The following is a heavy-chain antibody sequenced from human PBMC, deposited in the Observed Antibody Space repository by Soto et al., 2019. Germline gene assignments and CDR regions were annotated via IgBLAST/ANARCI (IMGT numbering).Heavy chain of an antibody. CDR3: ASGSSSNWPDF. CDR2: INIHSGGS. V-gene: IGHV1-2*02. J-gene: IGHJ4*02. D-gene: IGHD6-13*01. CDR1: GYTFTDYY. Sequence: ASVKVSCKASGYTFTDYYIHWVRQAPGQGLEWMGWINIHSGGSNYPQKFQGRVTMTRVTSISTAYMELTGLRFDDTAVYYCASGSSSNWPDFWGQGTLVTVSS.